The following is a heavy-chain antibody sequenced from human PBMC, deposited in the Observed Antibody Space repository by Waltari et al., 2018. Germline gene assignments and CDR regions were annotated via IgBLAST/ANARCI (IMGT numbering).Heavy chain of an antibody. CDR3: ARDSSGYNYAYGY. CDR2: INAGNGNA. J-gene: IGHJ4*02. V-gene: IGHV1-3*01. D-gene: IGHD5-18*01. Sequence: QWVRRDPGQRPEWMGWINAGNGNAKYSQKFQGRVTIVRDTSASTAYMELHRLRSADTAVYYCARDSSGYNYAYGYWGQGTLVTVSS.